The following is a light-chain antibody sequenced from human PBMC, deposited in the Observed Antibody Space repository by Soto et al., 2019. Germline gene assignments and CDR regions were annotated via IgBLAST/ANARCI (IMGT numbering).Light chain of an antibody. V-gene: IGKV1-5*01. CDR1: QSISSW. J-gene: IGKJ2*01. CDR3: QQYNSYPYP. Sequence: DIQMTQSPSTLSASVGDRVTITCRASQSISSWLAWYQQKPGKAPKLLIYDASSLESGVPSRFSGSGSGTEFTLTISSLQPDDFATYYCQQYNSYPYPFRQGTKLEIK. CDR2: DAS.